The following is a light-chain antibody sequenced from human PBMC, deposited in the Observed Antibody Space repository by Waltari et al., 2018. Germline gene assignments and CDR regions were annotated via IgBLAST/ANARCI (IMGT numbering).Light chain of an antibody. CDR2: KVS. J-gene: IGKJ4*01. V-gene: IGKV2-30*02. Sequence: DVVMTQSPLSLPVTLGQPASISCRSSQSLVHSDGDTYLNWIQHRPGQSPRRLIYKVSNRASGVPDRFSGSGSGTDFTLKISRVEAEDVGVYYCMQVTQWPIAFGRGTKVEIK. CDR1: QSLVHSDGDTY. CDR3: MQVTQWPIA.